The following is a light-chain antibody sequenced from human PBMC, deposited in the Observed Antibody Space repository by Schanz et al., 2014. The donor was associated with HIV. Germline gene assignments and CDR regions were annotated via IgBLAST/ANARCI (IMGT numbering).Light chain of an antibody. Sequence: EVVMTQSPATLSVSPGERATLSCRASQSVSSSLAWYQHKPGQAPRLLIYGASSRATGIPDRFSGSGSGTDFTLTISRLEPEDFAVYYCQQYGSSPRTFGQGTKVEIK. CDR1: QSVSSS. CDR3: QQYGSSPRT. J-gene: IGKJ1*01. V-gene: IGKV3-20*01. CDR2: GAS.